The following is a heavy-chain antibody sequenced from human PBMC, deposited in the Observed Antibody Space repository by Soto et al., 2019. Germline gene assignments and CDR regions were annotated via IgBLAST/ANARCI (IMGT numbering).Heavy chain of an antibody. CDR3: SYDGPGPWSCEYYFDY. V-gene: IGHV3-30*18. Sequence: QVQLVESGGGVVQPGRSLRLSCAASGFTFSSYGMHWVRQAPGKGLEWVASISSVGSNVYYGDSVKGRFTISRDNSKITLYLQMNSLRAEDTAVYYCSYDGPGPWSCEYYFDYWGQGTLVTVSS. CDR1: GFTFSSYG. CDR2: ISSVGSNV. D-gene: IGHD3-10*01. J-gene: IGHJ4*02.